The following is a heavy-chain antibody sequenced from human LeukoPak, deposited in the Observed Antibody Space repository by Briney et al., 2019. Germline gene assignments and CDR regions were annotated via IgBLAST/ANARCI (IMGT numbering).Heavy chain of an antibody. D-gene: IGHD1-26*01. CDR3: AKDMSIVGATYFDY. J-gene: IGHJ4*02. CDR1: GFTFSSYA. Sequence: GGSLRLSCAASGFTFSSYAMHWVRQAPGKGLEWVSGISWNSGSIGYADSVKGRFTISRDNAKNSLYLQMNSLRAEDTALYYCAKDMSIVGATYFDYWGQGTLVTVSS. CDR2: ISWNSGSI. V-gene: IGHV3-9*01.